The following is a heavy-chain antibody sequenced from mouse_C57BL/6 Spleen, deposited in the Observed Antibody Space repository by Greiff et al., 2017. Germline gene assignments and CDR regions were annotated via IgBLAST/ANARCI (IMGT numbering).Heavy chain of an antibody. CDR1: GFTFSSYG. CDR3: ARHEDYDVEDYYAMDY. V-gene: IGHV5-6*01. CDR2: ISSGGSYT. J-gene: IGHJ4*01. Sequence: EVQVVESGGDLVKPGGSLKLSCAASGFTFSSYGMSWVRQTPDKRLEWVATISSGGSYTYYPDSVKGRFTISRDNAKNTLYLQMSSLKSEDTAMYYCARHEDYDVEDYYAMDYWGQGTSVTVSS. D-gene: IGHD2-4*01.